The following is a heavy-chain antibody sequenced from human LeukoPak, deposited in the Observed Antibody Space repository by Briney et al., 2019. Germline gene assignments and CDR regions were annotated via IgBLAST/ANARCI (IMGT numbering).Heavy chain of an antibody. V-gene: IGHV6-1*01. CDR1: GDIVSSNSAA. CDR2: TYYRCKWYN. J-gene: IGHJ1*01. Sequence: SQTLSLTCAISGDIVSSNSAAWKWIRQSPSRGLKWLGRTYYRCKWYNDYAVSVKSRITINPDTSKNQFSLQLNSVTPEDTAVYYCARNAGLGSGWYPEYFQHWGQGTLVTVSS. CDR3: ARNAGLGSGWYPEYFQH. D-gene: IGHD6-19*01.